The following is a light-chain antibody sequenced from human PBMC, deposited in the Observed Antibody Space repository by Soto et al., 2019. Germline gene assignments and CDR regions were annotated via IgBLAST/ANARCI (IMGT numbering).Light chain of an antibody. CDR2: RAS. CDR1: QSVGSN. Sequence: EIVMTQSPATLSVSPGERATLSCRASQSVGSNLAWYQQKPGQAPRLLIYRASTRATGIPARFSGSGSGTEFTLTISSLQSEDFALYYCQHYNFWPPTLGQGTKVDIK. V-gene: IGKV3-15*01. J-gene: IGKJ1*01. CDR3: QHYNFWPPT.